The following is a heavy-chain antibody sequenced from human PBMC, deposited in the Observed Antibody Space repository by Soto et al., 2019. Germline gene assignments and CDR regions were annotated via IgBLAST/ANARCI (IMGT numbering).Heavy chain of an antibody. CDR2: IYYSGST. J-gene: IGHJ4*02. D-gene: IGHD5-12*01. Sequence: QGQLQESAPGLVKPSQTLSLTCTVSGGSISSGGYYWTWIRQHPGKGLEGIGYIYYSGSTYYTPSLKSRVTISVDTSKNQFSLKLSSVTAADTAVYYCARVPDGYNPNFDYWGQGTLVTVSS. CDR1: GGSISSGGYY. CDR3: ARVPDGYNPNFDY. V-gene: IGHV4-31*03.